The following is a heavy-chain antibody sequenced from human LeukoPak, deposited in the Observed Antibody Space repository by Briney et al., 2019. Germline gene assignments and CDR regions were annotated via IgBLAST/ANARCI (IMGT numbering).Heavy chain of an antibody. CDR1: GFTFSNYA. D-gene: IGHD3-22*01. J-gene: IGHJ4*02. V-gene: IGHV3-23*01. CDR2: ISGIGVGI. CDR3: AKDGFDYYDSSGYYYFDY. Sequence: GGSLRLFCAASGFTFSNYAMSWVRQARGKGLEWVSAISGIGVGIYYADSVKGRFTTSRDNSKNTLYLQMNSLRAEDTALYYCAKDGFDYYDSSGYYYFDYWGQGTLVTVSS.